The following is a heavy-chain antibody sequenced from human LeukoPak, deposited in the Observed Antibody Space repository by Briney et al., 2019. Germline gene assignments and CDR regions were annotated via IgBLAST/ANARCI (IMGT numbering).Heavy chain of an antibody. CDR1: GFTFSSYE. J-gene: IGHJ4*02. D-gene: IGHD6-19*01. CDR3: ARSVRWLPY. V-gene: IGHV3-48*03. Sequence: GGSLRLSCGASGFTFSSYEMNWLRQSPGKGLEWVSYISGSGTTMYYADSVKGRFTISRDNAKNSLYLQMNSLRAEDTAIYYCARSVRWLPYWGQGTLVTVSS. CDR2: ISGSGTTM.